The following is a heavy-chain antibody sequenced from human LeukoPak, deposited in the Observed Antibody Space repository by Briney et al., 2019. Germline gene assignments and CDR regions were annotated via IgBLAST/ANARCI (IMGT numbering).Heavy chain of an antibody. CDR2: IDSSGSYT. J-gene: IGHJ4*02. CDR1: GFAFGNYA. V-gene: IGHV3-23*01. D-gene: IGHD4-17*01. CDR3: ARGATVTTNYFDY. Sequence: GGSLRLSCAASGFAFGNYAMGWVRQAPGKGLEWVSSIDSSGSYTPSADSVKGRFTISRDNSKNTLYLQMNSLRAEDTAVYYCARGATVTTNYFDYWGQGTLVTVSS.